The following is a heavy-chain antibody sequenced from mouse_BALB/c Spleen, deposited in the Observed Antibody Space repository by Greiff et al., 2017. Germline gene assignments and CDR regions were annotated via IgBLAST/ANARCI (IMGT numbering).Heavy chain of an antibody. Sequence: EVKLVESGGGLVQPGGSRKLSCAASGFTFSSFGMHWVRQAPEKGLEWVAYIISGSSTIYYADTVKGRFTISRDNPKNTLFLQMTSLRSEDTAIYYCARGYDYLYWYFDVWGAGTTVTVSS. CDR3: ARGYDYLYWYFDV. V-gene: IGHV5-17*02. J-gene: IGHJ1*01. CDR2: IISGSSTI. D-gene: IGHD2-4*01. CDR1: GFTFSSFG.